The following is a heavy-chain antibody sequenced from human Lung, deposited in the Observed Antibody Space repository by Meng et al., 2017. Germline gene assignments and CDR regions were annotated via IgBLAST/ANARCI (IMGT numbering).Heavy chain of an antibody. V-gene: IGHV4-34*01. Sequence: QVQSQLWGVGRLKPSEPLSPTCGVSGGSFSDYYWSWIRQPPGKGLEWIGEINHSGSTNYNPSLESRATISVDTSQNNLSLKLSSVTAADSAVYYCARGPTTMAHDFDYWGQGTLVTVSS. CDR3: ARGPTTMAHDFDY. CDR1: GGSFSDYY. J-gene: IGHJ4*02. CDR2: INHSGST. D-gene: IGHD4-11*01.